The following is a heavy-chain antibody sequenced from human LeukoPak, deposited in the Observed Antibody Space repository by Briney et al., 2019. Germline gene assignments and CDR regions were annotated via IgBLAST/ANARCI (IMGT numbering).Heavy chain of an antibody. J-gene: IGHJ5*02. Sequence: GPSVKLSCKASGYTFTGYYMHWVRQAPGQGLEWMGWINPKSCRTNYAQTFQGRVTMTRDTSISTAYMELSRLISDDTAVYYCARDLRVRRAPTNNRTYFYPGGQGTLVTVSS. D-gene: IGHD1-14*01. V-gene: IGHV1-2*02. CDR2: INPKSCRT. CDR1: GYTFTGYY. CDR3: ARDLRVRRAPTNNRTYFYP.